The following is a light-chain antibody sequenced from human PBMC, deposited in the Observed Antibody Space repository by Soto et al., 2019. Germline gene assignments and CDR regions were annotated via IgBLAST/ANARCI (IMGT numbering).Light chain of an antibody. CDR2: GAS. CDR1: QSVRSNY. J-gene: IGKJ2*01. CDR3: QQYGTRPYT. V-gene: IGKV3-20*01. Sequence: EILMTQSPGTLSLSPGVRATLSCRASQSVRSNYLAWYKQKPGQAPGLLIYGASSRATGIADRVRDSGSGTDFILAISRLEPEDSAVYYCQQYGTRPYTFGQGTNLEIK.